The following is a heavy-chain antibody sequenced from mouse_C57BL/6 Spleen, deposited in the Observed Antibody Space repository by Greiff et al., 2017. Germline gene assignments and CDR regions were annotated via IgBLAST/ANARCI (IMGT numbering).Heavy chain of an antibody. V-gene: IGHV1-15*01. CDR1: GYTFTDYE. CDR3: TRPGAQATWFAY. CDR2: IDPETGGT. D-gene: IGHD3-2*02. Sequence: VQLHQSGAELVRPGASVTLSCKASGYTFTDYEMHWVKQTPVHGLEWIGAIDPETGGTAYNQKFKGKAILTADKSSSTAYMELRSLTSEDSAVYYCTRPGAQATWFAYWGQGTLVTVSA. J-gene: IGHJ3*01.